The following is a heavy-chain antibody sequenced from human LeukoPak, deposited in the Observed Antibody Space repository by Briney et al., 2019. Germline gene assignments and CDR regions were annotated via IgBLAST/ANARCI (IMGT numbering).Heavy chain of an antibody. V-gene: IGHV4-59*12. CDR2: NYYSGST. CDR3: ARGTTMVQGVIDY. CDR1: GGSISSYY. J-gene: IGHJ4*02. D-gene: IGHD3-10*01. Sequence: SETLSLTCTVSGGSISSYYWSWIRQPPGKGLEWIGYNYYSGSTNYNPSLKSRVTISVDTSKNQFSLKLSSVTAADTAVYYCARGTTMVQGVIDYWGQGTLVTVSS.